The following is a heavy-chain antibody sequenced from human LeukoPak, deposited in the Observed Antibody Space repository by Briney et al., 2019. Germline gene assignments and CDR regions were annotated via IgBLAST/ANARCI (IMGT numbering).Heavy chain of an antibody. D-gene: IGHD5-24*01. J-gene: IGHJ4*02. CDR3: ARDLEMATPYFDY. V-gene: IGHV4-39*07. CDR1: SGSVNIGASY. CDR2: VYSTGGT. Sequence: SETLSLTCTVSSGSVNIGASYWGWVRQSPGVGLEWIGTVYSTGGTYYNPSLRSRLTISLDASKRQFSLKMTSVTAADTAVYYCARDLEMATPYFDYWGQGTLVTVSS.